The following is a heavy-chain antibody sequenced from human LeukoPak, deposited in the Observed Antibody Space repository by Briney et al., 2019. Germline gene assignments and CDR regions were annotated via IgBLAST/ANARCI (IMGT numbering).Heavy chain of an antibody. J-gene: IGHJ2*01. D-gene: IGHD5-24*01. CDR2: INWKTGNG. V-gene: IGHV3-9*01. CDR1: GFNFDDYA. Sequence: GGSLRLSCAVSGFNFDDYAMHWVRQAPGRGLEWVSGINWKTGNGIYADSVKGRFTISRDNAKNSLYLQMSSLRAEDTALYYCTRRAARWQFDLWGRGALLTVSS. CDR3: TRRAARWQFDL.